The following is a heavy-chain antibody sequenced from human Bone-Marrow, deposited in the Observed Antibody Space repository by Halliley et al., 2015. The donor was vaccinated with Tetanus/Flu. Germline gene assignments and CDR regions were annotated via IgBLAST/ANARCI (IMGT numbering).Heavy chain of an antibody. J-gene: IGHJ4*02. V-gene: IGHV3-7*03. D-gene: IGHD3-3*01. CDR2: INEDGSER. CDR3: SRALEV. Sequence: PGKGLEWVANINEDGSERYYVDSVRGRFTISGDNADNSVYLQMNSLRVEDTAVYYCSRALEVWGQGTVVTVSS.